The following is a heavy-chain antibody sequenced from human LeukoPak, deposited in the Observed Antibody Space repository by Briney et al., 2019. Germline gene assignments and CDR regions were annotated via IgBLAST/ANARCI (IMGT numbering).Heavy chain of an antibody. Sequence: GGSLRLSCAASGFTFSGSAMHWVRQASGKGLEWVGRIRSKANSYATAYAASVKGRFTISRDDSKNTAYLQMNSLKTEDTAVYYCTRSRDIFWSGYYGTTMDGYWGQGTLVTVSS. J-gene: IGHJ4*02. CDR2: IRSKANSYAT. CDR1: GFTFSGSA. D-gene: IGHD3-3*01. CDR3: TRSRDIFWSGYYGTTMDGY. V-gene: IGHV3-73*01.